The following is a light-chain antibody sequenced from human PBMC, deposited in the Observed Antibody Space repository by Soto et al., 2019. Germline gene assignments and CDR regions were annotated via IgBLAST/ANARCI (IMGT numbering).Light chain of an antibody. Sequence: IVLTQSQGSLSLSPGERATLSCRASQSVGRRYLAWYQQKPGQAPMLLIYDTSERASDIPDRFSGSGSGTDFTLTISRLVPEDFAVYYCQYQGTFGGGTKGEIK. J-gene: IGKJ4*01. CDR2: DTS. V-gene: IGKV3-20*01. CDR3: QYQGT. CDR1: QSVGRRY.